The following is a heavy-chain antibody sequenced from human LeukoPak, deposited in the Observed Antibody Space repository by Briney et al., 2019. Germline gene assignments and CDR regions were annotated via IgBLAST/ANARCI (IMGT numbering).Heavy chain of an antibody. Sequence: PGGSLRLSCISSGFSFGDHGMRWVRQAPGKGLEWVGLSRRKGHGETPGSAESGHGSFTISRDDSTSIVHLQMNSRKTEDTAVYYCTRDLEITAGGVASWGQGPLVPVPS. D-gene: IGHD6-13*01. CDR2: SRRKGHGETP. V-gene: IGHV3-49*04. CDR3: TRDLEITAGGVAS. J-gene: IGHJ5*02. CDR1: GFSFGDHG.